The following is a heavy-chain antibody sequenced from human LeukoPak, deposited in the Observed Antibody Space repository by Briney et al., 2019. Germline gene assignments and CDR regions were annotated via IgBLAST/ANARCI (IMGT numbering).Heavy chain of an antibody. V-gene: IGHV2-5*02. D-gene: IGHD4/OR15-4a*01. CDR2: IYGDDDK. CDR1: GFSLSTSGEG. CDR3: ARMTIHWFDP. Sequence: SGPTLVNPTQTLTLTCTFSGFSLSTSGEGVGWIRQPPGKALEWLALIYGDDDKRYSPALKSRLTITKDTSKNQVVFTMTNMDPVDTATYYCARMTIHWFDPWGQGTLVTVSS. J-gene: IGHJ5*02.